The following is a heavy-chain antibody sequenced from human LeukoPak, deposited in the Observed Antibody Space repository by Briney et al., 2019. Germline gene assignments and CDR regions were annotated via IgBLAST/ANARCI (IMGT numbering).Heavy chain of an antibody. CDR3: AKDLYGSGSFFDY. D-gene: IGHD3-10*01. J-gene: IGHJ4*02. CDR1: GFTVSSNY. CDR2: ISYDGDNK. Sequence: PGGSLRLSCAASGFTVSSNYMGWVRQAPGKGLEWVAVISYDGDNKYYADSVKGRFTISRDNSKNTLYLQMNSLRAEDTAVYYCAKDLYGSGSFFDYWGQGTLVTVSS. V-gene: IGHV3-30*18.